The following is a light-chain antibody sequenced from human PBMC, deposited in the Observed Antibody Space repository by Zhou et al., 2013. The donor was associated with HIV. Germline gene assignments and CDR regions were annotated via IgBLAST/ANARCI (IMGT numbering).Light chain of an antibody. V-gene: IGKV1-9*01. CDR2: AAS. CDR3: QQYDDLPLT. CDR1: QAITNH. J-gene: IGKJ1*01. Sequence: DMQLTQSPSFLSASVGDRVTITCRASQAITNHLAWYQQKPGIAPKLLIYAASTLQSGVPSRFSGSGSGTEFTLTISSLQPEDFGTYYCQQYDDLPLTFGQGTKVEIK.